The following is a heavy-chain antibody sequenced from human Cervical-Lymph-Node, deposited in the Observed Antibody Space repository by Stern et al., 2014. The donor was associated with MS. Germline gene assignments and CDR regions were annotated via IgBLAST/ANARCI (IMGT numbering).Heavy chain of an antibody. Sequence: QVQLLQPGTEVKKPGSSVKVSCKASGGTFSSYGFTWVRQAPGQGLEWMGGIIPSFGTVNYAQKFQGRVTITADESTSTAYMYLTSLRSDDTGVYYCASGGYEYTSGWQLEFDYWGQGTLVTVSS. CDR3: ASGGYEYTSGWQLEFDY. J-gene: IGHJ4*02. D-gene: IGHD5-12*01. CDR2: IIPSFGTV. V-gene: IGHV1-69*01. CDR1: GGTFSSYG.